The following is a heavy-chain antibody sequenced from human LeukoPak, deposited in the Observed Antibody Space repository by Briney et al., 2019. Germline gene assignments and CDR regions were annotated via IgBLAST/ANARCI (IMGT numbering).Heavy chain of an antibody. J-gene: IGHJ6*03. CDR2: ILYDGSNK. CDR3: AKDHSLPTPYYYYYMDV. CDR1: GITFSIYG. Sequence: PGGSLRLSCAASGITFSIYGMHWVRQAPGKGLEWVAFILYDGSNKYYADSVKGPLTISRDNSKNTLYLQMNSLRAEDAAVYYCAKDHSLPTPYYYYYMDVWGKGTTVTVSS. D-gene: IGHD2-15*01. V-gene: IGHV3-30*02.